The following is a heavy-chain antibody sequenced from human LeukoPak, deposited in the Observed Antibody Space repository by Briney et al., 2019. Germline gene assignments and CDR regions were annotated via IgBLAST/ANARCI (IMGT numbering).Heavy chain of an antibody. CDR3: ARWHGGNWFDP. Sequence: SETLSLTCTVSGGSISSGGYYWSWIRQHPGKGLEWIGYIYYSGSTYYKPSLKSRVTISVDTSKNQFSLKLSSVTAADTAVYYCARWHGGNWFDPWGQGTLVTVSS. J-gene: IGHJ5*02. D-gene: IGHD3-10*01. CDR2: IYYSGST. CDR1: GGSISSGGYY. V-gene: IGHV4-31*03.